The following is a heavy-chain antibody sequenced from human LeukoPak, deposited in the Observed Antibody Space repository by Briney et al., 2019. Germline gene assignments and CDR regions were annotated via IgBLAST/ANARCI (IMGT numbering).Heavy chain of an antibody. CDR3: ARALAGGDYVSPDY. Sequence: GASVKVSCKASGYTLTSSGITWVRQAPGQGLEWMGWISTYNGNTNYAQKFQGRVTMTTDTSTNTGYMELRSLRSDDTALYYCARALAGGDYVSPDYWGQGTLVTVSS. J-gene: IGHJ4*02. V-gene: IGHV1-18*01. D-gene: IGHD4-17*01. CDR1: GYTLTSSG. CDR2: ISTYNGNT.